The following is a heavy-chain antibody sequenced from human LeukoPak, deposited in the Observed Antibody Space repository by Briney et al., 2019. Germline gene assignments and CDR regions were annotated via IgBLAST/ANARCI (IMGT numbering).Heavy chain of an antibody. CDR3: AREDSYYYGSGSYPFDY. CDR2: ISSSSSYI. CDR1: GYKFTDLS. J-gene: IGHJ4*02. V-gene: IGHV3-21*01. Sequence: SCKVSGYKFTDLSIHWVRQAPGKGLEWVSSISSSSSYIYYADSVKGRFTISRDNAKNSLYLQMNSLRAEDTAVYYCAREDSYYYGSGSYPFDYWGQGTLVTVSS. D-gene: IGHD3-10*01.